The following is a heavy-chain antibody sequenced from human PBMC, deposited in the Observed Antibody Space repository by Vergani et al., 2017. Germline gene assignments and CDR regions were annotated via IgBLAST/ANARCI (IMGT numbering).Heavy chain of an antibody. J-gene: IGHJ6*04. Sequence: QVQLVQSGAAVKKPGASVKVSCKVSGYTLTELSMHWVRQAPGKGLEWMGGFDPEDGERIYAHKFQGRVTMTEDTSSDTAYMELSSLTSEDAGVYYCATGAGIYCGMDVWGKETTVTVAS. CDR1: GYTLTELS. CDR3: ATGAGIYCGMDV. V-gene: IGHV1-24*01. CDR2: FDPEDGER.